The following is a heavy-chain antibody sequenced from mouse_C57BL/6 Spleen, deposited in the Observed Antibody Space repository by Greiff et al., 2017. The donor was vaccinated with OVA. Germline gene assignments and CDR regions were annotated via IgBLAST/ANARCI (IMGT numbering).Heavy chain of an antibody. V-gene: IGHV1-26*01. CDR2: INPNNGGT. Sequence: EVQLQESGPELVKPGASVKISCKASGYTFTDYYMNWVKQSHGKSLEWIGDINPNNGGTSYNQKFKGKATLTVDKSSSTAYMELRSLTSEDSAVYYCARRRRGFDVWGTGTTVTVSS. CDR1: GYTFTDYY. J-gene: IGHJ1*03. CDR3: ARRRRGFDV.